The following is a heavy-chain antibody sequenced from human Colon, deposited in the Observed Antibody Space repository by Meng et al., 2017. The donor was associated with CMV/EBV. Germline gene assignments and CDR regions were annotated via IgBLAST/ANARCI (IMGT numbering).Heavy chain of an antibody. J-gene: IGHJ4*02. D-gene: IGHD3-22*01. V-gene: IGHV1-69*05. Sequence: SVKVSCKATGGTFRSYVISWVRQAPGQGPEWMGGIIPMFGTAKYVEKFQGRVTITTDESTSTAYMEVSSLRAEDTAVYYCAKDLTSGYGAHWDYWGQGTLVTVSS. CDR3: AKDLTSGYGAHWDY. CDR1: GGTFRSYV. CDR2: IIPMFGTA.